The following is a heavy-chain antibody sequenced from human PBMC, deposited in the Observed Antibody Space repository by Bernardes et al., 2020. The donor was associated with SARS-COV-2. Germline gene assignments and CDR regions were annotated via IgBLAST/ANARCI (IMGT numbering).Heavy chain of an antibody. CDR3: AKDLAWKGLAHSFDY. Sequence: GLSLRLSCEASGFTFSSDSMNWVRQAPGKGLEWVSSISSSGFYIYYKDSLKGRFTISRDNANNSLYLQINSLRVEDTAVYFCAKDLAWKGLAHSFDYWGQGGLVTVSS. J-gene: IGHJ4*02. V-gene: IGHV3-21*01. CDR1: GFTFSSDS. D-gene: IGHD3-16*01. CDR2: ISSSGFYI.